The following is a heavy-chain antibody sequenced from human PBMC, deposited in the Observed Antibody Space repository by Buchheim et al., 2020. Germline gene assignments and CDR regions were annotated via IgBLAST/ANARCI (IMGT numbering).Heavy chain of an antibody. Sequence: QLQLQESGPGLVKPSETLSLTCTVSGGSISSSSYYWGWIRQPPGKGLEWIGSIYYSGSTYYNPSLKSRVTISVDTSKNQFSLKLSSVTAADTAVYYCARVAHDVPKVSWFDPWGQGTL. J-gene: IGHJ5*02. D-gene: IGHD1-1*01. CDR1: GGSISSSSYY. CDR3: ARVAHDVPKVSWFDP. V-gene: IGHV4-39*07. CDR2: IYYSGST.